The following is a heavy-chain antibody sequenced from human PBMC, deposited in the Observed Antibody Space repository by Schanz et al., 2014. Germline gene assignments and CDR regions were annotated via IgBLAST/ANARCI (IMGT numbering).Heavy chain of an antibody. CDR3: ARGTPFLCDY. CDR2: IKQDGSEK. J-gene: IGHJ4*02. V-gene: IGHV3-7*01. Sequence: VQLVESGGGVVQPGRSLRLSCAASGFSISFHWMSWVRQAPGKGPEWVANIKQDGSEKYYVDSVKGRFTISRDNARNSLYLQMSGQRAEDTAVYYCARGTPFLCDYWGQGTLVTVSS. CDR1: GFSISFHW. D-gene: IGHD3-16*01.